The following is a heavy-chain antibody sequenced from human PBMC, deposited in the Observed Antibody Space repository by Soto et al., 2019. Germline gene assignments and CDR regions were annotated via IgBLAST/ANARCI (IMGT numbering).Heavy chain of an antibody. CDR2: VKSDGIGA. J-gene: IGHJ4*02. D-gene: IGHD3-22*01. CDR1: GFTFSTYR. V-gene: IGHV3-74*01. CDR3: ARAYDDNPSGFDY. Sequence: PGGSLRLSCAASGFTFSTYRMHWVRQPPGRGLVWVSRVKSDGIGANYADSVMGRFTISRDNAKNTVFLQMNGLRAEDTAIYYCARAYDDNPSGFDYWGLGTPVTVSS.